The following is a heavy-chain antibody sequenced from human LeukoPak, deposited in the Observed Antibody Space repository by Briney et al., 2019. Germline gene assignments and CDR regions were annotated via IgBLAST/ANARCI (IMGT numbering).Heavy chain of an antibody. J-gene: IGHJ6*02. Sequence: SETLSLTCAVYGGSFSGYYWSRIRQPPGKGLEWIGEINHSGSTNYNPSLKSRVTISVDTSKNQFSLKLSSVTAADTAVYYCARGGPPLYYYGSGSFRYGMDVWGQGTTVTVSS. D-gene: IGHD3-10*01. CDR2: INHSGST. V-gene: IGHV4-34*01. CDR1: GGSFSGYY. CDR3: ARGGPPLYYYGSGSFRYGMDV.